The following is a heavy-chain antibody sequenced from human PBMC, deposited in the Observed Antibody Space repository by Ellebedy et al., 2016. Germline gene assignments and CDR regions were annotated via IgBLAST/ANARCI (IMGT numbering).Heavy chain of an antibody. V-gene: IGHV3-30-3*01. CDR2: ISYDGSNK. D-gene: IGHD6-13*01. CDR3: ARDSRGSSSHDY. Sequence: GESLKISXAASGFTFSSYAMHWVRQAPGKGLEWVAVISYDGSNKYYADSVKGRFTISRDNSKNSLYLQMNSLRAEDTAVYYCARDSRGSSSHDYWGQGTLVTVSS. J-gene: IGHJ4*02. CDR1: GFTFSSYA.